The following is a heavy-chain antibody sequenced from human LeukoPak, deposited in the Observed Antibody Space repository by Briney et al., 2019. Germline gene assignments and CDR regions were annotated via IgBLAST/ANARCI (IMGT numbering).Heavy chain of an antibody. CDR2: IFYSGST. CDR1: SGSISTSNYY. CDR3: ARRRRRGDFDY. D-gene: IGHD3-3*01. Sequence: SETLSLTCTVSSGSISTSNYYWGWVRQPPGKALEWIGNIFYSGSTYYSPSLKSRVTISLDTSRNQFSLKLSSVTAADTAVYYCARRRRRGDFDYWGQGTLVTVSS. V-gene: IGHV4-39*07. J-gene: IGHJ4*02.